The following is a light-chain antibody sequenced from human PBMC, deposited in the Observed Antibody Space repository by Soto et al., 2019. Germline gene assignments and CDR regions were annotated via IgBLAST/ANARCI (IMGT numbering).Light chain of an antibody. V-gene: IGKV3-20*01. J-gene: IGKJ3*01. Sequence: EVVLTQSPGTLSLSPGERATLSCRASQSVSSTYLAWYQQKPGQAPRLLIYGASSRATGIPDRFSGSGSGTDFNLTISRLETEDFAVYYCQQYGSSTFAFGPGTKVDIK. CDR2: GAS. CDR3: QQYGSSTFA. CDR1: QSVSSTY.